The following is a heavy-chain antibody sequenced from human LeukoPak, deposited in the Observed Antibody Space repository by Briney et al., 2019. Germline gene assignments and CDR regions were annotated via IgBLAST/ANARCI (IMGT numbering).Heavy chain of an antibody. CDR1: GYTFTSYY. CDR2: INPSGGST. Sequence: ASVKVSCKASGYTFTSYYMHWVRQAPGQGLEWMGIINPSGGSTSYAQKFQGRVTMTRDTSMSTAYMELSSLRSEDTAVYYCAREGCSSTSCYRGDNWFDPWGQGTLVTVSS. V-gene: IGHV1-46*01. CDR3: AREGCSSTSCYRGDNWFDP. J-gene: IGHJ5*02. D-gene: IGHD2-2*02.